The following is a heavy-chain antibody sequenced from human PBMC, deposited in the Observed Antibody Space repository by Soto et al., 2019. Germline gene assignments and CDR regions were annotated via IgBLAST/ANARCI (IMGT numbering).Heavy chain of an antibody. J-gene: IGHJ5*02. V-gene: IGHV3-23*01. CDR1: GFPFSSYS. CDR2: ISGSSGST. CDR3: AKAPRYSGYDYWFDP. Sequence: GGSLRLSSAASGFPFSSYSMNWVRQAPGKGLEWVSAISGSSGSTYYADSVKGRFTISRDNSKNTLYLQMNSLRAEDTAVYYCAKAPRYSGYDYWFDPWGQGTLVTSPQ. D-gene: IGHD5-12*01.